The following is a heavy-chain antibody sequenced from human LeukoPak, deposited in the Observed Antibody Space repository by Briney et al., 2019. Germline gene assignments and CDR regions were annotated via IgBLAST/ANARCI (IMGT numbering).Heavy chain of an antibody. CDR2: MYFSGTN. V-gene: IGHV4-4*02. CDR1: GDSINSLNL. J-gene: IGHJ4*02. Sequence: SETLSLTCTVSGDSINSLNLCRGVSHPPRKELVGIVEMYFSGTNHSNPSVKSRVTISIDKPKNQFFLNLRSVTAADTAVYYCAGLVGRYSSGLYYYYFDYWGQGTLVTV. CDR3: AGLVGRYSSGLYYYYFDY. D-gene: IGHD3-22*01.